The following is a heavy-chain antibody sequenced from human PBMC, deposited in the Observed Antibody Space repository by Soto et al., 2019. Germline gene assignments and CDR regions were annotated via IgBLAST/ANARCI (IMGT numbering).Heavy chain of an antibody. Sequence: QVQLVESGGGVVQPVGSLRLSCEASGFTFSKFGIHWVRQAPGKGLEWVAVVSYDGSFKYYADSVKGRFTISRDNSKNTLYLQMNSLRPEDTALYYCAKDSDQLLFDYYYYGMDVWGQGTTVTVSS. V-gene: IGHV3-30*18. D-gene: IGHD2-2*01. CDR2: VSYDGSFK. CDR1: GFTFSKFG. CDR3: AKDSDQLLFDYYYYGMDV. J-gene: IGHJ6*02.